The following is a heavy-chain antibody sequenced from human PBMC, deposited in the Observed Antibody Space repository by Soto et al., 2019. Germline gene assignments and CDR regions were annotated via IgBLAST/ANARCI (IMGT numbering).Heavy chain of an antibody. J-gene: IGHJ6*02. V-gene: IGHV3-33*01. CDR1: GFTFSSYG. Sequence: LRLSCAASGFTFSSYGMHWVRQAPGKGLEWVAVIWYDGSNKYYADSVKGRFTISRDNSKNTLYLQMNSLRAEDTAVYYCARGLIGAYYYGMDVWGQGTTVTVSS. D-gene: IGHD3-22*01. CDR2: IWYDGSNK. CDR3: ARGLIGAYYYGMDV.